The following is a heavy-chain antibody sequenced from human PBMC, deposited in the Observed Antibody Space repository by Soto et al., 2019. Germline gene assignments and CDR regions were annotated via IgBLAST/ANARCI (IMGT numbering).Heavy chain of an antibody. CDR1: GGSISSGGYY. D-gene: IGHD4-17*01. Sequence: SETLSLTCTVSGGSISSGGYYWSWIRPHPGKGLEWIGYIYYSGSTYYNPSLKSRVTISVDTSKNQFSLKLSSVTAADTAVYYCARGPRDYGDYFDYWGQGTLVTVS. V-gene: IGHV4-31*03. J-gene: IGHJ4*02. CDR2: IYYSGST. CDR3: ARGPRDYGDYFDY.